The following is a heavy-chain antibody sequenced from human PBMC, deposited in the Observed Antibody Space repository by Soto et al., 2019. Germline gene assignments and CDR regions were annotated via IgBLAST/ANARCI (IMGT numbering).Heavy chain of an antibody. J-gene: IGHJ1*01. Sequence: SETLSLTCTVSGGSISSYYWSWIRQPPGKGLEWIGYIYYSGSTNYNPSLKSRVTISVDTSKNQFSLKLSSVTAADTAVYYCASYGDYVYFQHWGQGTLVTVSS. V-gene: IGHV4-59*01. CDR2: IYYSGST. CDR3: ASYGDYVYFQH. CDR1: GGSISSYY. D-gene: IGHD4-17*01.